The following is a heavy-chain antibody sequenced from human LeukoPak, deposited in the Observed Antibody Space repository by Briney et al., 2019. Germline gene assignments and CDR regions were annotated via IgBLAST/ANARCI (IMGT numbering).Heavy chain of an antibody. V-gene: IGHV4-59*01. CDR3: ARRVCGGSCYSNNWFDP. Sequence: PSETLSLTCTVSGGSISSYYWSWIRQPPGKGLEWIGYIYYSGSTNYNPSLKSRVTISVDTSKNQFSLKLSSVTAADTAVYYCARRVCGGSCYSNNWFDPWGQGTLVTVSP. J-gene: IGHJ5*02. CDR2: IYYSGST. D-gene: IGHD2-15*01. CDR1: GGSISSYY.